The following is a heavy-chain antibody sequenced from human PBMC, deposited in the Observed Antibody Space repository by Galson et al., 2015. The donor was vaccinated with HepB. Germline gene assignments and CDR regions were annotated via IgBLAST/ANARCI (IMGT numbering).Heavy chain of an antibody. CDR1: GFTFYDYA. CDR3: AKDLRREAVAGSAPDFFDY. J-gene: IGHJ4*02. D-gene: IGHD6-19*01. CDR2: ISGGGYSK. Sequence: SLRLSCAASGFTFYDYAMTWVRQAPGKGLEWISAISGGGYSKFYADSVKGRFTISRDDSKNTLYLQMSSLRVGDTAIYYCAKDLRREAVAGSAPDFFDYWGQGTLVTVSS. V-gene: IGHV3-23*01.